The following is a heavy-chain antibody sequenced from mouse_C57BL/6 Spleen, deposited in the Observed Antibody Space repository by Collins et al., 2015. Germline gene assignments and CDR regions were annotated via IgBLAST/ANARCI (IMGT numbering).Heavy chain of an antibody. CDR1: GYTFTTYG. CDR2: INTYSGVP. D-gene: IGHD2-4*01. J-gene: IGHJ4*01. CDR3: ARQVRIYYDYDGPMDY. Sequence: QIQLVQSGPELKKPGETVKISCKASGYTFTTYGMSWVKQAPGKGLKWMGWINTYSGVPTYADDFKGRFAFSLETSASTAYLQINNLKNEDTATYFCARQVRIYYDYDGPMDYWGQGTSVTVSS. V-gene: IGHV9-3*01.